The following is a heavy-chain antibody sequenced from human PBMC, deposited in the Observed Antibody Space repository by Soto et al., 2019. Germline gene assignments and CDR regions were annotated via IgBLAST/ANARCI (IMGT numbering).Heavy chain of an antibody. CDR3: ARGISNYDFWSGPNWFDP. CDR2: IYYGGST. J-gene: IGHJ5*02. D-gene: IGHD3-3*01. Sequence: QVQLQESGPGLVKPSQTLSLTCTVSGGSISSGGYYWSWIRQHPGKGLEWIGYIYYGGSTYYNPSLKSRVTISVDTSKNQFSLKLSSVTAADTAVYYCARGISNYDFWSGPNWFDPWGQGTLVTVSS. CDR1: GGSISSGGYY. V-gene: IGHV4-31*03.